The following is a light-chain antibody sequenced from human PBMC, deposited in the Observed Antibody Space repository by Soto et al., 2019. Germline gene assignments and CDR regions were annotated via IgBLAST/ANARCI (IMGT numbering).Light chain of an antibody. CDR3: QQYGVSPT. CDR1: QTISNTF. Sequence: DIVLTQSPGTLSVSTGERATVSCRASQTISNTFLAWSQQRPGQAPRLLIYGASGRAAGIPDRFSGSGSGTDFTLSISRLEPEDFAVYYCQQYGVSPTFGGGTKVDIK. J-gene: IGKJ4*01. CDR2: GAS. V-gene: IGKV3-20*01.